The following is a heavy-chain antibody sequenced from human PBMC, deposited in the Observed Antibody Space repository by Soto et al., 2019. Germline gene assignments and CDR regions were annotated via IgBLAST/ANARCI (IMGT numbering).Heavy chain of an antibody. J-gene: IGHJ4*02. Sequence: QVQLQQWGAGLLKPSETLSLTCAVYSGSFSDYYWSWIRQPPGKGLEWIGEIHPSGSTNYNPSLMSRVTTSVDTFKNQFSLELSSVTAADTAVYACARGRDTYKTGNYWGQGTLVTVSS. CDR2: IHPSGST. D-gene: IGHD1-1*01. CDR1: SGSFSDYY. V-gene: IGHV4-34*01. CDR3: ARGRDTYKTGNY.